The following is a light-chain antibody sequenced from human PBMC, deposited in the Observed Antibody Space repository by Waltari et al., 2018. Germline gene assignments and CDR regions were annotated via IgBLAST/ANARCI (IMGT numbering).Light chain of an antibody. J-gene: IGLJ1*01. V-gene: IGLV2-14*01. Sequence: QSALTQPASVAESPGQAITISCTGTRSDVGGYTYVSWYQPPPGTAPTLLIYEVSTRPSGVSNRFSGSQSGNTASLTISGLQAEDEADYYCSSYTSSSSVFGTGTKVTVL. CDR1: RSDVGGYTY. CDR2: EVS. CDR3: SSYTSSSSV.